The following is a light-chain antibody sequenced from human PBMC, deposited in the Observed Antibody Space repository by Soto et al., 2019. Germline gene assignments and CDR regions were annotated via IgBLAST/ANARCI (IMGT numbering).Light chain of an antibody. V-gene: IGLV3-21*02. J-gene: IGLJ2*01. Sequence: SYELTQPPSVSVAPGQTASITCGGNNIGSKSVHWYQQKPGQAPVLVVYDDRDRPSGIPERFSGSNSGNTATLTISRVEAGDEADYFCRVWDSSSGVIFGGGTKLTVL. CDR2: DDR. CDR1: NIGSKS. CDR3: RVWDSSSGVI.